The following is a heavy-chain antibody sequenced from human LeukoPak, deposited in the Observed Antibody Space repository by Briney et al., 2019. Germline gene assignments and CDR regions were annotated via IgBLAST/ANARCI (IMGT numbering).Heavy chain of an antibody. CDR3: ARDYSRRFDY. Sequence: PGGSLRLSCAASGFTFSSYTMNWVRQAPGKGLEWVPYVSSGGNYIYYADSVKGRFTISRDNAKNSLYLQMNSLRAEDTAVYYCARDYSRRFDYWGQGTLVTVSS. D-gene: IGHD6-13*01. V-gene: IGHV3-21*01. J-gene: IGHJ4*02. CDR2: VSSGGNYI. CDR1: GFTFSSYT.